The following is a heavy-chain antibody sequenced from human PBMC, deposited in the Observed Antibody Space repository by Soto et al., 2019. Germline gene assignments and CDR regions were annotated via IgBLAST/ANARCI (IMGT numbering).Heavy chain of an antibody. Sequence: GGSLRLSCAASGFTFSSYAMSWVRQAPGKGLEWVSAISGSGGSTYYADSVKGRFTISRDNSKNTLYLQMNSLRAEDPAVYYCAKDRREAVYVWGSYRPSRFDYPAQRTLVTVAS. CDR2: ISGSGGST. CDR1: GFTFSSYA. D-gene: IGHD3-16*02. V-gene: IGHV3-23*01. J-gene: IGHJ4*02. CDR3: AKDRREAVYVWGSYRPSRFDY.